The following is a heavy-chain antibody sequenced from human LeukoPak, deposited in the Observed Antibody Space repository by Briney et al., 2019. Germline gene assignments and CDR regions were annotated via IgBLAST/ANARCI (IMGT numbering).Heavy chain of an antibody. J-gene: IGHJ4*02. CDR3: ARAGTGDRSAVFDS. D-gene: IGHD7-27*01. CDR2: INHNGHT. CDR1: GGSFAGQY. Sequence: PSETLALTCAVYGGSFAGQYWNWIRQAPGKGLGRIGEINHNGHTNYNPSLKSRVTIFVDTSKKQFSLRLASLTADDTALYYCARAGTGDRSAVFDSWGQESLVTVSS. V-gene: IGHV4-34*01.